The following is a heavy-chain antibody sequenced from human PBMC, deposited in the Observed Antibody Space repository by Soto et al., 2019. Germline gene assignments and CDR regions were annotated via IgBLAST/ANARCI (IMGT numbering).Heavy chain of an antibody. CDR1: GYNFTSYA. V-gene: IGHV1-3*01. CDR2: INAGNGNT. CDR3: ARVSGIAVAEV. J-gene: IGHJ4*02. Sequence: QVQLVQSGAEVKKPGASVKVSCKASGYNFTSYAMHWVRQAPGQRLEWMGWINAGNGNTKYSQKFQGRVTSTRDTSASTAYMELSSMRSADTAVYYCARVSGIAVAEVWGQGTLVTVSS. D-gene: IGHD6-19*01.